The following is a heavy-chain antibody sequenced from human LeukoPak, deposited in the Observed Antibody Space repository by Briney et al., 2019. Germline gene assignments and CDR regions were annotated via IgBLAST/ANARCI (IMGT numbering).Heavy chain of an antibody. V-gene: IGHV3-30*04. CDR2: VSYDGTKQ. D-gene: IGHD3/OR15-3a*01. CDR1: GFTFSNCA. CDR3: VRDPPDWFLDHDAYES. Sequence: GRSLRLSCAASGFTFSNCAMHWVRQAPGKGLEWLALVSYDGTKQDYTDSVKGRFTISRDNSKNTMDLQMNSLTVEDTGVYYCVRDPPDWFLDHDAYESWGQGTMVTVSS. J-gene: IGHJ3*02.